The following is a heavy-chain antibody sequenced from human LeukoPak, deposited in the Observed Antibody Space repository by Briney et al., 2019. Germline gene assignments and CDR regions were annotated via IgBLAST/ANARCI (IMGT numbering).Heavy chain of an antibody. CDR1: GFTFSSYS. CDR3: AGDSCSGGSCYLYW. D-gene: IGHD2-15*01. Sequence: GGSLRLSCAASGFTFSSYSINWVRQAPGKGLEWVSYISSSSSNIYYADSVKGRFTISRDNAKNSLYLQMNSLRADDTAVYYCAGDSCSGGSCYLYWWGEATLVTVSS. J-gene: IGHJ4*01. V-gene: IGHV3-48*01. CDR2: ISSSSSNI.